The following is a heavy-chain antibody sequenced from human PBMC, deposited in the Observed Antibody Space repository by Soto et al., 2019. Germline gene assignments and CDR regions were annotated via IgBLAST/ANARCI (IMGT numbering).Heavy chain of an antibody. V-gene: IGHV3-74*01. J-gene: IGHJ4*02. CDR2: IDTDGRGK. Sequence: EVQLVESGGGLVQPGGSLRVSCAASGFTFRSHRIHWVRQAPGKGLEWVSRIDTDGRGKSYADSVKGRFTISTDNAENTLYLQMNGLRGEDTSVYYCATVFDVWGQGTLVTVSS. D-gene: IGHD4-17*01. CDR1: GFTFRSHR. CDR3: ATVFDV.